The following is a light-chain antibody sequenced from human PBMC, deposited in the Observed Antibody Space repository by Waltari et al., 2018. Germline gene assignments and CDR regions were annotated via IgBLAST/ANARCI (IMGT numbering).Light chain of an antibody. V-gene: IGLV3-27*01. CDR1: IPVNKY. Sequence: SYELTQPSSVSVSPGQTARIPCSGAIPVNKYVRWFKLKPVQAPVLVIYKNIERPSGFPERFSGSSSGTTVTLTISGAQVEDEADYYCYSAADNRLFGGGTKLTVL. CDR3: YSAADNRL. CDR2: KNI. J-gene: IGLJ2*01.